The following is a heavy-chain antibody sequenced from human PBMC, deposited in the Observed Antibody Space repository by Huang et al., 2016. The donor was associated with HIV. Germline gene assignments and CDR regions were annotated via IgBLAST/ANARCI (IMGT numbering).Heavy chain of an antibody. V-gene: IGHV3-74*01. Sequence: EVQLVESGGGLVQPGGSLRLSCAASGFTFSSYWMHWVRQAPGKVRVGVSRINGDGSSTNDADSVKGRFTISRDNATNTLYVQVNSLRAEDTAVYYCARGTRLTGLWYFDLWGRGTLVIVSS. CDR3: ARGTRLTGLWYFDL. CDR2: INGDGSST. D-gene: IGHD7-27*01. CDR1: GFTFSSYW. J-gene: IGHJ2*01.